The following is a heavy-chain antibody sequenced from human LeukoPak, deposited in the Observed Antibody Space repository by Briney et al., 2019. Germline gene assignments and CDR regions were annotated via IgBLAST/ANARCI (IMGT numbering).Heavy chain of an antibody. CDR1: GFTFSNHN. V-gene: IGHV3-23*01. Sequence: GGSLRLSCAASGFTFSNHNMNWVRQAPGKGLEWVSGIIPSGHTTYYADSVRGRFTISRDNSRNTVYLQMNSLRAEDTAVYYCAKDDRWLQFCCWGQGTLVTVSA. CDR3: AKDDRWLQFCC. CDR2: IIPSGHTT. J-gene: IGHJ4*02. D-gene: IGHD5-24*01.